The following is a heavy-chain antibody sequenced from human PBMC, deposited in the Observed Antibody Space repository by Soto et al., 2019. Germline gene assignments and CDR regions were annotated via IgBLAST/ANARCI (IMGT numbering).Heavy chain of an antibody. CDR3: ATPGYSRGWAAYYFDY. V-gene: IGHV1-69*01. J-gene: IGHJ4*02. Sequence: QVQLVQSGAEVKKHGSSVKVSCKASGGTFSSYAISWVRQAPGQGLEWMGGIIPIFGTANYAQKFQGRVTITADESRSTADMELSSRRSEDTAVYYCATPGYSRGWAAYYFDYWGQGTLVTVSA. CDR2: IIPIFGTA. D-gene: IGHD6-19*01. CDR1: GGTFSSYA.